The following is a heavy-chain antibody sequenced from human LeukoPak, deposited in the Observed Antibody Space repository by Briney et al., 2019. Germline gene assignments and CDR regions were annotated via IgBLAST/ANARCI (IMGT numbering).Heavy chain of an antibody. V-gene: IGHV4-59*08. Sequence: SETLSLTCTVSGDSLSSHYWSWIRQPPGKGLEWIGYIYYSGSTNYNPSLKSRVTISVDTSKNQFSLKLSSVTAADTAVYYCARLHSSGWYLDWFDPWGQGTLVTVSS. D-gene: IGHD6-19*01. J-gene: IGHJ5*02. CDR1: GDSLSSHY. CDR3: ARLHSSGWYLDWFDP. CDR2: IYYSGST.